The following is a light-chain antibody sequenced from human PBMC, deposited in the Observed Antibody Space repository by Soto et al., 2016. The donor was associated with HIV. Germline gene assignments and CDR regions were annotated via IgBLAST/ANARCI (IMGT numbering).Light chain of an antibody. CDR1: QGIRND. J-gene: IGKJ1*01. CDR3: LQHNNYPLT. CDR2: GAS. V-gene: IGKV1-17*01. Sequence: DIQMTQSPSSLSASVGDRVTITCRASQGIRNDLAWYQQKPGKAPKRLIFGASSLQNGVPSRFSGSGSGTEFTLTIGGLQPEDFAIYYCLQHNNYPLTFGQGTKVEIK.